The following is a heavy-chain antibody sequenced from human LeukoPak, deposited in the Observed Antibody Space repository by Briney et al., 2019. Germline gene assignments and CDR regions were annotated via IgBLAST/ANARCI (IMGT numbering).Heavy chain of an antibody. CDR1: GFTFSNYA. J-gene: IGHJ3*02. Sequence: GGSLRLSWAASGFTFSNYAITWVRQAPGKGLEWVSLIGTSANTYYADSVKGRFTISRDNSNSTLYLQMSSLRAEDTALYYCARRVAEYSSSRYIEIWGRGTMVTVSS. CDR2: IGTSANT. D-gene: IGHD6-13*01. CDR3: ARRVAEYSSSRYIEI. V-gene: IGHV3-23*01.